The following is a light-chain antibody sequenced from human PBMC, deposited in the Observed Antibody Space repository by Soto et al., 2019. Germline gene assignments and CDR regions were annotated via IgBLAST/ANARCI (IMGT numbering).Light chain of an antibody. CDR3: SSYTSSSILDVV. CDR1: SSDVGAYSY. J-gene: IGLJ2*01. Sequence: QSALTQPASVSGSPGQSITISCTGTSSDVGAYSYVSWYQQHPGKAPKLMIYDVSYRPSGVSNRFSGSKSGNTASLTISGLQAEDEANYYCSSYTSSSILDVVFGGGTKLTVL. V-gene: IGLV2-14*03. CDR2: DVS.